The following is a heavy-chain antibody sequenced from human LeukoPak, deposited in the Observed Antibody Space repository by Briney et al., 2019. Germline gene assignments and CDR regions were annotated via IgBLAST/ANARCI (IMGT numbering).Heavy chain of an antibody. J-gene: IGHJ4*02. CDR1: GYTFTSYG. CDR2: ISAYNGNT. V-gene: IGHV1-18*04. D-gene: IGHD2-15*01. Sequence: ASVKVSCKASGYTFTSYGISWVRQAPGQGLEWMGWISAYNGNTNYAQKLQGRVTMTTDTSTSTAYMELRGLRSDDTDVYYCATDGGGYCSGGSCYEYWGQGTLVSVST. CDR3: ATDGGGYCSGGSCYEY.